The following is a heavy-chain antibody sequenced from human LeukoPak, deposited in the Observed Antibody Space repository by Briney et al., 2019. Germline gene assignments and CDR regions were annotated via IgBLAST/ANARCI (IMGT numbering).Heavy chain of an antibody. CDR3: ARGDSQVDAFDI. D-gene: IGHD5-18*01. J-gene: IGHJ3*02. CDR2: IYYSGST. Sequence: SETLSLTCTVSGGSISSSSYYWGWIRQPPGKGLEWIGSIYYSGSTYYNPSLKSRVTISVDTSKNQFSLKLSSVTAADTAVYCCARGDSQVDAFDIWGQGTMVTVSS. V-gene: IGHV4-39*07. CDR1: GGSISSSSYY.